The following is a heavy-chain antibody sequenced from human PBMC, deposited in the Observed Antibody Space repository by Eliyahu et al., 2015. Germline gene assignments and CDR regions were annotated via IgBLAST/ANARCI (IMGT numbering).Heavy chain of an antibody. V-gene: IGHV4-4*07. J-gene: IGHJ5*02. CDR3: ARDSPFDP. CDR1: GGPMNNYY. Sequence: QVQLQESGPGLVRPSETLSLTCTVSGGPMNNYYWNWIRQPAGKGLEWIGRIYYRGSTNYNPSLKSRVTMSVDTSKNRFSLTLTSVTAADTAVYYCARDSPFDPWGQGTLVTVSS. CDR2: IYYRGST.